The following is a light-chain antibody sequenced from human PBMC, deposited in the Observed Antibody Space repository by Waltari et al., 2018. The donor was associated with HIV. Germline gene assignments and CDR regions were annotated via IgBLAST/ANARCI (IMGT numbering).Light chain of an antibody. CDR2: GNS. CDR3: QSYDSSLSGVV. Sequence: QSVLTQPPSVSGAPGQRVTIPCPGSSSHIGAGSDVHWYQQLPGTAPKRPIYGNSNRPSGVPDRFSGSKSGTSASLAITGLQAEDEADYYCQSYDSSLSGVVFGGGTKLTVL. J-gene: IGLJ2*01. V-gene: IGLV1-40*01. CDR1: SSHIGAGSD.